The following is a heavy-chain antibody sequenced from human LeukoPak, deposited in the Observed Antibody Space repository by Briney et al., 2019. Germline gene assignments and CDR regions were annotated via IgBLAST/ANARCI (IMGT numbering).Heavy chain of an antibody. J-gene: IGHJ3*02. V-gene: IGHV4-31*03. Sequence: SETLSLTCTVSGGSVSSGAYYWSWIRQHPGKGLEWIGYIYYSGSTYYNPSLKSRVTISVDTSKNQFSLKLSSVTAADTAVYYCARGRGLHYYDSSGFHSGAFDIWGQGTMVTVSS. CDR2: IYYSGST. CDR1: GGSVSSGAYY. CDR3: ARGRGLHYYDSSGFHSGAFDI. D-gene: IGHD3-22*01.